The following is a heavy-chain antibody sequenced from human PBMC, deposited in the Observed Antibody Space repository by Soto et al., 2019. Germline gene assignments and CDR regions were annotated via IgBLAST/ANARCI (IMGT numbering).Heavy chain of an antibody. J-gene: IGHJ5*02. V-gene: IGHV4-39*01. CDR2: IYYSGST. CDR3: ARLISWNYEGNWFDP. D-gene: IGHD1-7*01. CDR1: GGSISISSYY. Sequence: SDPLSLTCTVSGGSISISSYYWGWIRQPPGKGLEWIGSIYYSGSTYYNPSLKSRVTISVDTSKNQFSLKLSSVTAADTAVYYCARLISWNYEGNWFDPWGQGTLVTVSS.